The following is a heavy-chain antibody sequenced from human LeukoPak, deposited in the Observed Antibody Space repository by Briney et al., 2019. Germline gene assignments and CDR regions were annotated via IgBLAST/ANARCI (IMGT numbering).Heavy chain of an antibody. D-gene: IGHD1-26*01. CDR2: IYYSGST. CDR1: GGSISSYY. Sequence: PSETLSLTCTVSGGSISSYYWSWIRQPPGKGLEWIGYIYYSGSTYYNPSLKSRVTISVDTSRNQFSLKLSSVTAADTAVYYCARQRWELDSDFDYWGQGTLVTVSS. CDR3: ARQRWELDSDFDY. V-gene: IGHV4-59*08. J-gene: IGHJ4*02.